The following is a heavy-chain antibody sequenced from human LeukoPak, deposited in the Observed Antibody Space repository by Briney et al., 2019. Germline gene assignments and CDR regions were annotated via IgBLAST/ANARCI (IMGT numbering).Heavy chain of an antibody. CDR2: IYHSGST. CDR1: GYSISSGYY. Sequence: PSETLSLTCTVSGYSISSGYYWDWIRQPPGKGLEWIGSIYHSGSTYYNPSLKSRVTISVDTSKNQFSLKLSSVTAADTAVYYCTRVVGVVVVPVYYYMDVWGKGTTVTVSS. CDR3: TRVVGVVVVPVYYYMDV. D-gene: IGHD2-2*01. V-gene: IGHV4-38-2*02. J-gene: IGHJ6*03.